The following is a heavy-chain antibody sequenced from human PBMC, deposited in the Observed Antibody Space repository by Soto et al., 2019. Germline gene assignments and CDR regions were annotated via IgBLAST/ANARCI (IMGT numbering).Heavy chain of an antibody. CDR3: ATERSGSSFL. J-gene: IGHJ4*02. CDR2: IGSSSGAI. V-gene: IGHV3-11*04. D-gene: IGHD1-26*01. Sequence: PGGSLRLSCAASGFTFSDHYMDWVRQAPGKGLEWVSYIGSSSGAIFYADSVKGRFTISRDNAKNTLYLQMNSLRPEDTAVYYCATERSGSSFLWGQGTLVTLSS. CDR1: GFTFSDHY.